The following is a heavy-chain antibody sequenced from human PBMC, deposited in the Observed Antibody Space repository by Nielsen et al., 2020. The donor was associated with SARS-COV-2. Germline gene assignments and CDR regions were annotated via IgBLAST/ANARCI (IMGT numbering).Heavy chain of an antibody. CDR1: GFSFSRHG. CDR2: ISYDETTK. D-gene: IGHD2-2*01. V-gene: IGHV3-30*03. Sequence: LSLTCAASGFSFSRHGMHWVRLAPGKGLEWLAVISYDETTKHYLDAVKGRFTISRDNARNTLYLQINNLRPEDTATYYCARGAAVAAVCDYWGRGTLVTVSS. J-gene: IGHJ4*02. CDR3: ARGAAVAAVCDY.